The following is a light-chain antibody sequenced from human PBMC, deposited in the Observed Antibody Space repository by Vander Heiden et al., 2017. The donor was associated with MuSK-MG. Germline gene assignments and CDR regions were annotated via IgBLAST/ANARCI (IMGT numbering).Light chain of an antibody. CDR2: GAS. V-gene: IGKV3-20*01. J-gene: IGKJ5*01. Sequence: EIVLTQSPGTLSLSPGERATLSCRASQSVSSSYLAWYQQKPGQAPRLLIYGASSRATGIPDRFSGSGSGTDFTLTISILEPEDFAVYYSQQDGSSPITFGQGTRLEIK. CDR3: QQDGSSPIT. CDR1: QSVSSSY.